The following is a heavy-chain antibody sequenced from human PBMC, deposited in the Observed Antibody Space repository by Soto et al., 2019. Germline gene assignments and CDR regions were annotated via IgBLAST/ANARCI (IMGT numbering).Heavy chain of an antibody. J-gene: IGHJ6*02. CDR1: GYSFTSYW. CDR2: IYPGDSDT. CDR3: ASSGYSGYDPPYYYYYGMDV. D-gene: IGHD5-12*01. V-gene: IGHV5-51*01. Sequence: PGESLKISCKGSGYSFTSYWIGWVRQMPEKGLELMGIIYPGDSDTRYSPSFQGQVTISADKSISTAYLQWSSLKASDTAMYYCASSGYSGYDPPYYYYYGMDVWGQGTTVTVSS.